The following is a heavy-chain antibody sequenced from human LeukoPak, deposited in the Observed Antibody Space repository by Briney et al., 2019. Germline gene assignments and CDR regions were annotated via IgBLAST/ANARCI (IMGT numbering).Heavy chain of an antibody. CDR1: GFTFSSYS. J-gene: IGHJ4*02. V-gene: IGHV3-21*01. Sequence: GGSPRLSCAASGFTFSSYSMNWVRQAPGKGLEWVSSISSSSSYIYYADSVKGRFTISRDNAKNSLYLQMNSLRAEDTAVCYCARLNSGWGFDYWGQGTLVTVSS. CDR3: ARLNSGWGFDY. CDR2: ISSSSSYI. D-gene: IGHD6-19*01.